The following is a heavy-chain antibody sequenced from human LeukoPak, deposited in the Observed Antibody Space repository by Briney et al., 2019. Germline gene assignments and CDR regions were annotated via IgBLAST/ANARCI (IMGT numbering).Heavy chain of an antibody. CDR3: AKDIVEAGLFFDY. Sequence: GGSLRLSCTASGFSFSIYSMNWVRQAPGKGLKGVSYMSGGGGDIFYADSVKGRFTISRDNAKNSLYLQMNSLRAEDTAVYYCAKDIVEAGLFFDYWGQGTLVTVSS. CDR2: MSGGGGDI. CDR1: GFSFSIYS. V-gene: IGHV3-21*05. J-gene: IGHJ4*02. D-gene: IGHD3-16*02.